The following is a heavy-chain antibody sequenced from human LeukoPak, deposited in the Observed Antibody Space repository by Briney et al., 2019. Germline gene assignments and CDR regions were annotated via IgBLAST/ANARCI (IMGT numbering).Heavy chain of an antibody. CDR3: AKGGLSRAGLDF. CDR1: GFTFSNYW. CDR2: ISDRDHNT. Sequence: PGGSLRLSCAASGFTFSNYWMTWVRQAPGKGLEWVSSISDRDHNTYYADSVKGRFTISRDNSKNTLYLQMNSLRAEDTAVYYCAKGGLSRAGLDFWGQGTLVTVSS. J-gene: IGHJ4*02. D-gene: IGHD5/OR15-5a*01. V-gene: IGHV3-23*01.